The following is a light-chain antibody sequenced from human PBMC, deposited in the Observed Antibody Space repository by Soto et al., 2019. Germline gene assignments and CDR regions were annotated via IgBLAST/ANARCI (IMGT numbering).Light chain of an antibody. V-gene: IGKV1-5*01. CDR3: QQYITYSPYT. CDR1: QSISSW. CDR2: DAS. J-gene: IGKJ2*01. Sequence: DIQMTQSPSTLSASVGDRVTITCRASQSISSWLAWYQQKPGKAPKFLIYDASSLESGVPSRFSGSGSGTEFTLTISNLQPDDFAIYYCQQYITYSPYTFGQGTKVDIK.